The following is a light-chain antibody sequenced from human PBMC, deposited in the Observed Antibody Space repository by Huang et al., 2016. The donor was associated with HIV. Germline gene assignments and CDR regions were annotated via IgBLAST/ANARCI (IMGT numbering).Light chain of an antibody. CDR3: LQHNSYPYT. J-gene: IGKJ2*01. CDR2: GAS. Sequence: DIQMTQSPSSMSASVGDRVTITCRASQDISNYLVWCQQKPGKATNRLIYGASTLQGGVPSRFSGSGSGTEFTLTITGLQPEDFATYYCLQHNSYPYTFGRGTDLEIK. V-gene: IGKV1-17*03. CDR1: QDISNY.